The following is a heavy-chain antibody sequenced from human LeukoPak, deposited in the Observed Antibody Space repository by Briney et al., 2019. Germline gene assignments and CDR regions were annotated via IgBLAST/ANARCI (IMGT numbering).Heavy chain of an antibody. V-gene: IGHV1-2*02. CDR2: INPNSGGT. CDR1: GYTFTGYY. Sequence: ASVKVSCKASGYTFTGYYMHWVRQAPGQGLEWMGWINPNSGGTNYAQKFQGRVTMTRDTSISTAYMELSRLRSDDTAVYYCARARRMAAAGLYYFDYWGQGTLVTVSS. D-gene: IGHD6-13*01. CDR3: ARARRMAAAGLYYFDY. J-gene: IGHJ4*02.